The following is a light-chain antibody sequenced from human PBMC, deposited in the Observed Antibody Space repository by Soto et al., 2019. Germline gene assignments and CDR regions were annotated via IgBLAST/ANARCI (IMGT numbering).Light chain of an antibody. CDR1: QGIGNW. CDR3: QQYDSNPLT. J-gene: IGKJ4*01. Sequence: DIPMTQSPSSLSASVGDRITITCRASQGIGNWLAWYQQKQGKPTKSLVYAASNLQSGVPSRFSGTGSGTDFTLTISSLQPEDFATYYCQQYDSNPLTFGGGTKVEMK. V-gene: IGKV1D-16*01. CDR2: AAS.